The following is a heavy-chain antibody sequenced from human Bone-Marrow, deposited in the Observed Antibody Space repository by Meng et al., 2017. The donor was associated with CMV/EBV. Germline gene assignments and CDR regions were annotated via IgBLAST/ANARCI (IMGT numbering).Heavy chain of an antibody. CDR1: GYTFTGYY. CDR2: INPNSGGT. J-gene: IGHJ4*02. D-gene: IGHD3-16*01. V-gene: IGHV1-2*02. CDR3: ARTWGY. Sequence: QVQLVQSGAKVKQPGASVKVSCNASGYTFTGYYMHWVRQAPGQGLEWMGWINPNSGGTNYAQKFQGRVTMTSDMSTSTVDMELSSLTSEDTAVYYCARTWGYWGQGTLVTVSS.